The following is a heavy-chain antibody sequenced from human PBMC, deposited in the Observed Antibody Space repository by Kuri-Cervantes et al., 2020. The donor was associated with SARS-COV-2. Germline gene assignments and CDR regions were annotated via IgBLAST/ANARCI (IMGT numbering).Heavy chain of an antibody. CDR3: ARAPIYCSSTSCYGAYGMDV. Sequence: GESLKISCAASGFTFNRHPMNWVRQAPGKGLEWVSYIHNSLDVIYYADSVRGRFTISRDNARNSLYLQMNSLRAEDTAVYYCARAPIYCSSTSCYGAYGMDVWGQGTTVTVSS. CDR2: IHNSLDVI. CDR1: GFTFNRHP. J-gene: IGHJ6*02. D-gene: IGHD2-2*01. V-gene: IGHV3-48*04.